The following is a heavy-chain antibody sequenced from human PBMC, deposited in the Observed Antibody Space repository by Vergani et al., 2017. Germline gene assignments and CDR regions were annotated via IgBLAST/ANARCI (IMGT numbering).Heavy chain of an antibody. CDR2: LSVSGGST. Sequence: EVLLVESGGGLVKPGGSLRLSCVGSGFTFSSYAMSWVLQAPGKGLEWVSALSVSGGSTYYAVSVKGRFTVSRDNSKNTLYLQMNSLRAEDTAIYYCARWVGWYDSWGQGTLVTVSS. D-gene: IGHD1-26*01. V-gene: IGHV3-23*04. CDR1: GFTFSSYA. CDR3: ARWVGWYDS. J-gene: IGHJ5*01.